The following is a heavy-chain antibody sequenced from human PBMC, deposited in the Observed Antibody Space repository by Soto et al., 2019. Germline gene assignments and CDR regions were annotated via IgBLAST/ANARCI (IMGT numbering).Heavy chain of an antibody. Sequence: EVHLVESGGGLVKPGGSLRLSCAVSGFTFSSCTMNWVRQAPGKGMEWVSSISPSTSHIYYADSVKGRFNISRDNAKHSLFLQMNRLRAEDTDVYYGARCSGGACHQNYGMDVWGQGTTVTVSS. J-gene: IGHJ6*02. CDR2: ISPSTSHI. V-gene: IGHV3-21*01. CDR1: GFTFSSCT. D-gene: IGHD2-15*01. CDR3: ARCSGGACHQNYGMDV.